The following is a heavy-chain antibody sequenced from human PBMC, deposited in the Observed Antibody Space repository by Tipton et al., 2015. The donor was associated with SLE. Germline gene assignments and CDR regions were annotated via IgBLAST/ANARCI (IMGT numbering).Heavy chain of an antibody. Sequence: TLSLTCTVSGVSISNYYWSWIRQPPGKGLEWIGYIYYSGSTNYNPSLKSRVTVSVDKSKNQFSLRLTSVTAADTAVYYCARHSGMVDSGWFDPWGQGILVTVSS. CDR3: ARHSGMVDSGWFDP. CDR2: IYYSGST. V-gene: IGHV4-59*08. J-gene: IGHJ5*02. D-gene: IGHD2-15*01. CDR1: GVSISNYY.